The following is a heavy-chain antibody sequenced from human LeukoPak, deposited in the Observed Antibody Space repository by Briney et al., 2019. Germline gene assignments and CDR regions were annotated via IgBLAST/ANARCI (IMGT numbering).Heavy chain of an antibody. J-gene: IGHJ4*02. V-gene: IGHV4-4*02. CDR3: AKEADGGKGPNLDY. Sequence: SETLSLTCAVSGGSISSRNWWHWVLQPPGKGLEWIGEIYHSGSTNYNPSLKSRVTISVDESKNHFSLKLNAVTAADTAVYYCAKEADGGKGPNLDYWGQGTLVTVSS. CDR1: GGSISSRNW. CDR2: IYHSGST. D-gene: IGHD4-23*01.